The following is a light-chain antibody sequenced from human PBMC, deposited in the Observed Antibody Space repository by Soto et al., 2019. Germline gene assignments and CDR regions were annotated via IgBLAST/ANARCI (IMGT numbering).Light chain of an antibody. V-gene: IGKV1-5*03. CDR3: QHYGRSPPSWT. J-gene: IGKJ1*01. CDR2: KAS. CDR1: QSISSW. Sequence: DIQMTQSPSTLSASVGDRVTITCRASQSISSWLAWYQQKPGKAPKLLIYKASSLESGVPSRFSGSGSGTEFTLTISSLQPDDFAVYYCQHYGRSPPSWTFGQGTKVEIK.